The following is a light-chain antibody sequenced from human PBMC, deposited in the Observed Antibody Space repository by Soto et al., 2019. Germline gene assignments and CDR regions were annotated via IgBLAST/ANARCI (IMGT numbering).Light chain of an antibody. V-gene: IGLV1-44*01. J-gene: IGLJ2*01. Sequence: SVLTQPPSASGTPGQRVTISCSGSSSNIGSNTVNWYQQLPGTAPKLLIYSNNQRPSGVPDRFSGSKSGTSASLAISGLQSEDEADYYCAAWDDSLNVVFGGGTKLTV. CDR3: AAWDDSLNVV. CDR2: SNN. CDR1: SSNIGSNT.